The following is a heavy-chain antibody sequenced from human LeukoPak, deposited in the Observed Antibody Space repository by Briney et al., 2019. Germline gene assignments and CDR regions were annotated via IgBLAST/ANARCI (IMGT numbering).Heavy chain of an antibody. CDR1: GYTFTGYY. J-gene: IGHJ4*02. Sequence: ASVRVSCTASGYTFTGYYMHWVRQGPGQGLGLMGWINPNSGGTNYAQKFQGRVTMTRDTSISTAYMELSRLRSDDTAVYYCAREACGGDCSELDYWGQETLVTVSS. V-gene: IGHV1-2*02. CDR3: AREACGGDCSELDY. D-gene: IGHD2-21*01. CDR2: INPNSGGT.